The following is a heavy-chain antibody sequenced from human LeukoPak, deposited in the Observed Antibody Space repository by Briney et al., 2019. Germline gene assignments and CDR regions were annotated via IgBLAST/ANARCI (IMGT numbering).Heavy chain of an antibody. V-gene: IGHV4-59*01. Sequence: PSETLSLTCTVSRGSITYYYLNWIRQSPAKGLEWIGHIYYTGSTDYNPSLKSRVTISADTSKNHLSLKLSSVTAADTAVYYCARDVSGSDDAGGEGFDIWGQGTMVTVSS. D-gene: IGHD5-12*01. J-gene: IGHJ3*02. CDR1: RGSITYYY. CDR3: ARDVSGSDDAGGEGFDI. CDR2: IYYTGST.